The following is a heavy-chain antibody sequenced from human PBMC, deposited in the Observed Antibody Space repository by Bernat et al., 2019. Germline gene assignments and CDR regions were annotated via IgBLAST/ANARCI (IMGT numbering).Heavy chain of an antibody. CDR1: GFTLSDYW. D-gene: IGHD3-10*01. J-gene: IGHJ6*02. CDR2: MKEDGNEK. Sequence: EVQVVESGGGLVQPGGSLRLSCALSGFTLSDYWMSWVRQAPGKGLEWVANMKEDGNEKYYVDYVKGRFTISRDIAKNSLYLQMNSLRVEDTAVYYCVRRRGLDVWGQGTTVTVSS. CDR3: VRRRGLDV. V-gene: IGHV3-7*03.